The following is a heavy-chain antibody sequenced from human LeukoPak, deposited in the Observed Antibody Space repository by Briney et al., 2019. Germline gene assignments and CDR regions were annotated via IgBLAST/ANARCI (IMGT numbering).Heavy chain of an antibody. CDR1: GGSFSGYY. V-gene: IGHV4-34*01. D-gene: IGHD2-2*01. J-gene: IGHJ4*02. CDR2: INNSGST. Sequence: SETLSLTCAVYGGSFSGYYWSWIRQPPGKGLEWIGEINNSGSTNYNPSLKSRVTISVDTSKNQFSLKLSSVTAADTAVYYCARHGVCGSSISCYPPFFDYWGQGTLVTVSS. CDR3: ARHGVCGSSISCYPPFFDY.